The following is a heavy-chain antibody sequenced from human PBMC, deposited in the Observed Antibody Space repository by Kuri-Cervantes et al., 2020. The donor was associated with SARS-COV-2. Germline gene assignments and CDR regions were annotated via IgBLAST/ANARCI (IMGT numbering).Heavy chain of an antibody. CDR1: GGSFSGYY. V-gene: IGHV4-34*01. Sequence: SQTLSLTCAVYGGSFSGYYWSWIRQPPGKGLEWIGEVNHSGSTNYNPSLKSRVTISVDRSKNQFPLKLSSVTAADTAVYYCARAVTTYYYYYMDVWGKGTTVTVSS. CDR3: ARAVTTYYYYYMDV. J-gene: IGHJ6*03. D-gene: IGHD4-11*01. CDR2: VNHSGST.